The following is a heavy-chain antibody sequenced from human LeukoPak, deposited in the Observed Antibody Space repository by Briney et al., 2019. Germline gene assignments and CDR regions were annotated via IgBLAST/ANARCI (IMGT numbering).Heavy chain of an antibody. J-gene: IGHJ4*02. CDR1: GYSISSGYY. D-gene: IGHD6-19*01. Sequence: PSETLSLTCTVSGYSISSGYYWGWIRQPPGKGLEWIGSIYHSGSTYYNPSLKSRVAISVDTSKNQFSLELSSVTAADTAVYYCARDLIAVAGKEGDYWGQGTLVTVSS. CDR3: ARDLIAVAGKEGDY. V-gene: IGHV4-38-2*02. CDR2: IYHSGST.